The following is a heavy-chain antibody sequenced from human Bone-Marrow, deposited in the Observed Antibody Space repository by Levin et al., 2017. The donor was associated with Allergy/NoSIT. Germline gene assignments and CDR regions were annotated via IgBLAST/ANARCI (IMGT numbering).Heavy chain of an antibody. CDR1: GGSISSYY. Sequence: GSLRLSCTVSGGSISSYYWSWIRQPPGKGLEWIGYIYYSGSTNYNPSLKSRVTISVDTSKNQFSLKLSSVTAADTAVYYCARDRFGFWGWFDPWGQGTLVTVSS. D-gene: IGHD3-16*01. V-gene: IGHV4-59*01. CDR3: ARDRFGFWGWFDP. J-gene: IGHJ5*02. CDR2: IYYSGST.